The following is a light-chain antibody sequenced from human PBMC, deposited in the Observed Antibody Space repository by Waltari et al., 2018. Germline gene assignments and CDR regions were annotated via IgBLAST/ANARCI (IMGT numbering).Light chain of an antibody. V-gene: IGKV1-5*01. J-gene: IGKJ3*01. CDR3: QQYDDAPFT. Sequence: DFQMTQSPSSLPASVGDTVTITCQASQSIGRSLAWYQQKPGKAPKPLIYEASSLESGVPSRFSGSRSGTEFTLTINTLRPEDFATYYCQQYDDAPFTFGPGTKLDVK. CDR1: QSIGRS. CDR2: EAS.